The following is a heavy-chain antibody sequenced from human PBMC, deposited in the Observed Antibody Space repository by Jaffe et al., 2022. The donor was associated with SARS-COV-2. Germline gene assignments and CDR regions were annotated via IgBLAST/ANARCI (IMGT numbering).Heavy chain of an antibody. D-gene: IGHD3-9*01. CDR2: IKYDGSET. V-gene: IGHV3-7*01. CDR3: VRVVGIFCRDSFCYPTWFDP. J-gene: IGHJ5*02. Sequence: EVQLVESGGGLVQPGGSLGLSCAASGFTFRSHWMSWVRQAPGKGLEWVANIKYDGSETYYVDSVKGRFTVSKDNAKDSLHLHMISLREEDTAVYYCVRVVGIFCRDSFCYPTWFDPWGQGILVTVAS. CDR1: GFTFRSHW.